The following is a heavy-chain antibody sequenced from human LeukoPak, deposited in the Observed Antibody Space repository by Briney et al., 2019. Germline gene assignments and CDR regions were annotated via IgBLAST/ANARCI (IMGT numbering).Heavy chain of an antibody. Sequence: SETLSLTCTVSGGSISSGGYYWGWIRQHPGKGLEWIGYIYYSGSTYYNPSLKSRVTISVDTSKNQFSLKLSSVTAADTAVYYCARENPNQEAAFDIWGQGTMVTVSS. CDR3: ARENPNQEAAFDI. J-gene: IGHJ3*02. D-gene: IGHD1-14*01. CDR2: IYYSGST. V-gene: IGHV4-31*03. CDR1: GGSISSGGYY.